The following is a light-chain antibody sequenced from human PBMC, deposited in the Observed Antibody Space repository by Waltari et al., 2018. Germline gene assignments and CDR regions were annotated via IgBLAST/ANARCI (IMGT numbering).Light chain of an antibody. V-gene: IGKV3-20*01. Sequence: VLTQSPGTLSLSPGERATLSCRASQSLTKRYLAWYQPKPGQAPRLLIYGASSRAAGIPDRFSGSGSGTDFTLTISRLEPEDSAVYYCQQYGSSIMYTFGQGTKLEIK. CDR3: QQYGSSIMYT. J-gene: IGKJ2*01. CDR2: GAS. CDR1: QSLTKRY.